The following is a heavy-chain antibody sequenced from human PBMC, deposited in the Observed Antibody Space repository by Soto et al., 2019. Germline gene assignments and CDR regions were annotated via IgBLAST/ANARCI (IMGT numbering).Heavy chain of an antibody. J-gene: IGHJ5*02. CDR3: AHGARGSGNYLSWFDT. V-gene: IGHV2-5*02. Sequence: QITLKESGPTLVKPTQTLTLACTFSGFSLSTSGVAVGWIRQPPGKALEWLALIYWDDDKRYSPSLKSRLTITKDTSKNQVVLTMTNMDPVDTATYYCAHGARGSGNYLSWFDTWGQGTLVTVSS. CDR2: IYWDDDK. D-gene: IGHD3-10*01. CDR1: GFSLSTSGVA.